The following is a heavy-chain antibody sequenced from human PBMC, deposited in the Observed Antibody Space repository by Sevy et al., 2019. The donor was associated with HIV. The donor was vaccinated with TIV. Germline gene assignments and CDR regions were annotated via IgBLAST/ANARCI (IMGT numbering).Heavy chain of an antibody. D-gene: IGHD6-19*01. CDR2: INPNSGGT. CDR1: GYTFTGYY. Sequence: GAVKVSCKASGYTFTGYYMHWVRQAPRQGLERMGWINPNSGGTNYAQKFQGRVTMIRDTSISTAYMELSRLRSDDTAVYYCARGEIPRSGWGAEAAEYFQHWGQGTLVHVSS. J-gene: IGHJ1*01. V-gene: IGHV1-2*02. CDR3: ARGEIPRSGWGAEAAEYFQH.